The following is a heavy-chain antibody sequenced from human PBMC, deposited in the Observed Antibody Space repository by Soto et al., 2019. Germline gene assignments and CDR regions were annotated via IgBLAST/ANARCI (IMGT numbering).Heavy chain of an antibody. J-gene: IGHJ5*02. CDR2: IDPSDSYT. Sequence: GESLKISCKGSGYSFTSYWISWVRQMPGKGLEWMGRIDPSDSYTNYSPSFQGHVTISADKSISTAYLQWSSLKASDTAMYYCARFLHTQNWFDPWGQGTLVTVSS. CDR3: ARFLHTQNWFDP. D-gene: IGHD2-2*02. V-gene: IGHV5-10-1*01. CDR1: GYSFTSYW.